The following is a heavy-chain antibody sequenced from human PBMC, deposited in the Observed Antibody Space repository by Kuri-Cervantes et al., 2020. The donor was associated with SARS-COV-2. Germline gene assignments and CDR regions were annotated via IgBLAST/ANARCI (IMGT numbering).Heavy chain of an antibody. D-gene: IGHD1-26*01. V-gene: IGHV4-59*01. CDR3: ARDNILFSGSGFDY. CDR1: GGSISSYY. CDR2: FYYSGIT. Sequence: GSLRLSCTVSGGSISSYYWSWVRQPPGKGLEWIGYFYYSGITNYNPSLKNRVIMSVDTSKNQFSLNLSSVTAADTAVYYCARDNILFSGSGFDYWGQGTLVTVSS. J-gene: IGHJ4*02.